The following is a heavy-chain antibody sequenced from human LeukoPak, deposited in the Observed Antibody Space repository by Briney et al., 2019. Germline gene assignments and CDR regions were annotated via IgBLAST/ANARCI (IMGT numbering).Heavy chain of an antibody. CDR1: GYTFTSYG. J-gene: IGHJ4*02. CDR3: ARVLSSGWYCDY. Sequence: ASVKVSCKASGYTFTSYGISWVRQAPGQRLEWMGWISAYNGNTNYAQKLQGRVTMTTDTSTSTAYMELRSLRSDDTAVYYCARVLSSGWYCDYWGQGTLVTVSS. D-gene: IGHD6-19*01. CDR2: ISAYNGNT. V-gene: IGHV1-18*01.